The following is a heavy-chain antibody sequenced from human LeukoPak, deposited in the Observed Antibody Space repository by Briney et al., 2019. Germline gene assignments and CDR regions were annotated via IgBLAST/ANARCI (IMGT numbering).Heavy chain of an antibody. V-gene: IGHV1-18*04. CDR3: AREKDDFWSPNGGAFDI. CDR1: GYSFTSYW. D-gene: IGHD3-3*01. CDR2: ISAYNGNT. J-gene: IGHJ3*02. Sequence: GESLKISCKGSGYSFTSYWIGWVRQMPGKGLEWMGWISAYNGNTNYAQKLQGRVTMTTNTSTSTAYMELRSLRSDDTAVYYCAREKDDFWSPNGGAFDIWGQGTMVTVSS.